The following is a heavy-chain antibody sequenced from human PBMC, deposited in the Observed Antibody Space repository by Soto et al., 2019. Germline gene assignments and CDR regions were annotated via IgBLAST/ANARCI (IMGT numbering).Heavy chain of an antibody. CDR3: ASSQKGYNWNYFDH. D-gene: IGHD1-20*01. CDR1: GGSISGSYYY. J-gene: IGHJ4*01. CDR2: VFYTGFT. V-gene: IGHV4-39*01. Sequence: SETLSLTCAASGGSISGSYYYWGWLRQSPGRGPEWIGSVFYTGFTSYNPSLESRVSVSVDTSKNQFSLKVSAVTAADTAVYYCASSQKGYNWNYFDHWGHGALVTVSS.